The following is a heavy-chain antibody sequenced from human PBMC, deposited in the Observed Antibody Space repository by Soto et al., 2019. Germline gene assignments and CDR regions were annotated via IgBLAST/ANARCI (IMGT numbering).Heavy chain of an antibody. CDR1: GYTFTSYG. V-gene: IGHV1-18*01. CDR2: ISAYNGNT. Sequence: ASVKVSCKASGYTFTSYGISWVRQAPGQGLEWMGWISAYNGNTNYAQKLQGRVTMTTDTSTSTAYMELRSLRSDDTTVYYCARDRDDILTGYYGPIIFGYWGQGTLVTVSS. D-gene: IGHD3-9*01. J-gene: IGHJ4*02. CDR3: ARDRDDILTGYYGPIIFGY.